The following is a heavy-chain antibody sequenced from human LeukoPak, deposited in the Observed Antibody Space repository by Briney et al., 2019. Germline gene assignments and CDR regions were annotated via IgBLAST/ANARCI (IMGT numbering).Heavy chain of an antibody. CDR1: GGSFSGYY. Sequence: PSETLSLTCAVYGGSFSGYYWSWIRQPPGKGLEWIGEINHSGSTNYNPSLKSRVTISVDTSKNQFSLKLSSVTAADTAVYYCARVQWYPYSNNYYGMDVWGQGTTVTVSS. J-gene: IGHJ6*02. CDR3: ARVQWYPYSNNYYGMDV. V-gene: IGHV4-34*01. CDR2: INHSGST. D-gene: IGHD4-11*01.